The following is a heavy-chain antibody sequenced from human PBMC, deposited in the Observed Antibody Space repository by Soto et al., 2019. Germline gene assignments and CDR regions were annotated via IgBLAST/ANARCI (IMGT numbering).Heavy chain of an antibody. V-gene: IGHV1-2*04. D-gene: IGHD3-16*01. CDR2: INPNSGDT. Sequence: QVQLVQSGAEVKNPGASVKVSCKASGYTFTGYIIHWVRQAPGQGLEWMGWINPNSGDTMYEQNLQGWVTMTRDTSIGTAYMEFNRLTSDDTAVYYCAREDRHGGKFDYWGQGTLVTVSS. J-gene: IGHJ4*02. CDR3: AREDRHGGKFDY. CDR1: GYTFTGYI.